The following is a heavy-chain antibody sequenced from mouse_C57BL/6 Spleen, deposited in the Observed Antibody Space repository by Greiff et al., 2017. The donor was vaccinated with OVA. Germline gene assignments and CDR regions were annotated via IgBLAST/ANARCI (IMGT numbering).Heavy chain of an antibody. J-gene: IGHJ4*01. V-gene: IGHV1-82*01. CDR1: GYAFSSSW. D-gene: IGHD4-1*01. Sequence: VQLQQSGPELVKPGASVKISCKASGYAFSSSWMNWVKQRPGKGLEWIGRIYPGDGDTNYNGKFKGKATLTADKSSSTAYMQLSSLTSEDSAVYFCARRELGNYYAMDYWGQGTSVTVSS. CDR2: IYPGDGDT. CDR3: ARRELGNYYAMDY.